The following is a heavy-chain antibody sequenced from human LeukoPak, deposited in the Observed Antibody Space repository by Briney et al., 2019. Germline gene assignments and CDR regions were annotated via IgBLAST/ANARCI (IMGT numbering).Heavy chain of an antibody. Sequence: SETLSLTCGLSGGSISSTNWWSWVSQPPGQGLEWIGEISLTGETNYNPSLNGRVTMSLDESRHQLSLDLTSVTAADTAIYYCSRESGAFCPFGYWGQGALVIV. D-gene: IGHD1-26*01. CDR3: SRESGAFCPFGY. CDR2: ISLTGET. J-gene: IGHJ4*02. CDR1: GGSISSTNW. V-gene: IGHV4/OR15-8*02.